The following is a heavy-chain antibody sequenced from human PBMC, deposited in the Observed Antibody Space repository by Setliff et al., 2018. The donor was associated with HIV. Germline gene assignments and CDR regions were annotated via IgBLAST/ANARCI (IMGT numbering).Heavy chain of an antibody. CDR2: IIPMVSLP. J-gene: IGHJ4*02. Sequence: ASVTVSCKASGDSFSDYSISWVRQAPGQAFEWMGGIIPMVSLPNFAQSFLGRLTITANRSTTTAYMELSRLTSEDTAVYYCARGQLKPTGYFFDYWGLGTLVTVSS. V-gene: IGHV1-69*10. CDR3: ARGQLKPTGYFFDY. CDR1: GDSFSDYS. D-gene: IGHD1-1*01.